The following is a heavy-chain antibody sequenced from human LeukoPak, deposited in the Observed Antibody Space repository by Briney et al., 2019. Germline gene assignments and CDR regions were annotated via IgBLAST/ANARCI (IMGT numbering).Heavy chain of an antibody. D-gene: IGHD4-17*01. Sequence: GASVKVSCKAPGFTFATSAVQWVRQSRGQRLEWIGWIVVGSGHTNYAQKFQGRVTITRDMSTSTSYMDLSSLRSEDTAVYYCAATLTVTTGSAYYGMDVWGRGTTVTVSS. CDR3: AATLTVTTGSAYYGMDV. CDR2: IVVGSGHT. J-gene: IGHJ6*02. CDR1: GFTFATSA. V-gene: IGHV1-58*01.